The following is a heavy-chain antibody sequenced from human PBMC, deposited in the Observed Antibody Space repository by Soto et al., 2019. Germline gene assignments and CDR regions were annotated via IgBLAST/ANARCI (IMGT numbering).Heavy chain of an antibody. D-gene: IGHD3-10*01. CDR3: ERVNYYASGSYYYYHMEV. CDR1: GYTFTSYG. J-gene: IGHJ6*02. Sequence: QVQLVQSGAEVKKPGASVKVSCKASGYTFTSYGISWVRQAPGQGLEWMGWISAYNGNTNYAQKLQGRVTMTTDTSTSTAYMEMRSLRSDDAAVYYCERVNYYASGSYYYYHMEVWGQGTTVTVSS. CDR2: ISAYNGNT. V-gene: IGHV1-18*01.